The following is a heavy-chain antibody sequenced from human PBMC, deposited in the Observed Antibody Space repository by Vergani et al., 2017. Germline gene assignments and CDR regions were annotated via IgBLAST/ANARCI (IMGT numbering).Heavy chain of an antibody. D-gene: IGHD1-26*01. CDR3: ARDPIVGATNEFDY. CDR2: ISAYNGNK. V-gene: IGHV1-18*01. J-gene: IGHJ4*02. Sequence: QVQLVQSGAEVKKPGASVKVSCKASGYTFTSYGISWVRQAPGKGLEGMGWISAYNGNKRYAQKLQGRVTMTTDTSTSTAYRELRSLRSDDTAVYYCARDPIVGATNEFDYWGQGTLVTVSS. CDR1: GYTFTSYG.